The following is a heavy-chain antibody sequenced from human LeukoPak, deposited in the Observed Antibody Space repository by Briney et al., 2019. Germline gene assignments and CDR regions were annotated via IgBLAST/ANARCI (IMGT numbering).Heavy chain of an antibody. CDR1: GYTFTGYY. CDR3: ATGSYYYDSSGYYPTVGFDY. D-gene: IGHD3-22*01. Sequence: GASVKVSCRASGYTFTGYYMHWARQAPGQGLEGMGWINLNSGGTNYAQKFQGRVTVTEDTSTDTAYMELSSLRSEDTAVYYCATGSYYYDSSGYYPTVGFDYWGQGSLVTVSS. J-gene: IGHJ4*02. CDR2: INLNSGGT. V-gene: IGHV1-2*02.